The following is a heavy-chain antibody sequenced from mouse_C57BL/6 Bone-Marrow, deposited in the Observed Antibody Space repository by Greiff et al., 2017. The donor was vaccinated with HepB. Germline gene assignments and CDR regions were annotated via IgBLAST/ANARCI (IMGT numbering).Heavy chain of an antibody. V-gene: IGHV5-4*01. CDR3: ARARYSRAMDY. CDR1: GFTFSSYA. Sequence: EVQLQESGGGLVKPGGSLKLSCAASGFTFSSYAMSWVRQTPEKRLEWVATISDGGSYTYYPDNVKGRFTISRDNAKNNLYLQMSHLKSEDTAMYYCARARYSRAMDYWGQGTSVTVSS. J-gene: IGHJ4*01. D-gene: IGHD2-5*01. CDR2: ISDGGSYT.